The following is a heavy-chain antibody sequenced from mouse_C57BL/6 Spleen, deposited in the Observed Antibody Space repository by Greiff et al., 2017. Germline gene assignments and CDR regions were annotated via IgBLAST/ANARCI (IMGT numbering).Heavy chain of an antibody. D-gene: IGHD2-10*02. CDR1: GYAFSSSW. J-gene: IGHJ2*01. CDR3: ARWGYGNSYYFDY. Sequence: ESGPELVKPGASVKISCKASGYAFSSSWLNWVKQRPGKGLEWIGRIYPGDGDTNYNGKFKGKATLTADKSSSTAYMQLSSLTSEDSAVYFCARWGYGNSYYFDYWGQGTTLTVSS. CDR2: IYPGDGDT. V-gene: IGHV1-82*01.